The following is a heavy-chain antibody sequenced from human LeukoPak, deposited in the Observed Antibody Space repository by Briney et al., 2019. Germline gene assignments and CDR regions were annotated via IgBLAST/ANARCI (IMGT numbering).Heavy chain of an antibody. V-gene: IGHV1-18*04. CDR3: ARDRRGTAMAPGDY. Sequence: GASVKVSCKASGYTFTSYGIRWVRQAPGQGLEWMGWISAYNGNTNYAQKLQGRVTMTTDTSTSTAYMELRSLRSDDTAVYYCARDRRGTAMAPGDYWGQGTLVTVSS. J-gene: IGHJ4*02. D-gene: IGHD5-18*01. CDR2: ISAYNGNT. CDR1: GYTFTSYG.